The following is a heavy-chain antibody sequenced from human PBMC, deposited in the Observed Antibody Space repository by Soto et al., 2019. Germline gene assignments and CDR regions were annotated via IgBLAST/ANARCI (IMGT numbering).Heavy chain of an antibody. CDR3: ARQDTRPYYYYGMDV. Sequence: SETLSLTCTVSGGSISSSSYYWGWIRQPPGKGLEWIGSIYYSGSTYYNPSLKSRVTISVDTSKNQFSLKLSSVTAADTAVYYCARQDTRPYYYYGMDVWGQGTTVT. V-gene: IGHV4-39*01. J-gene: IGHJ6*02. CDR2: IYYSGST. CDR1: GGSISSSSYY. D-gene: IGHD5-18*01.